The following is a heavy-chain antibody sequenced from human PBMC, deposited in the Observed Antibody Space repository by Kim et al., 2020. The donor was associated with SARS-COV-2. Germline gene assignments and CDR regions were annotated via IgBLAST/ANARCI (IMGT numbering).Heavy chain of an antibody. CDR1: GFTFSNAW. CDR3: TTDLSLRYFDWDDAFDI. D-gene: IGHD3-9*01. J-gene: IGHJ3*02. CDR2: IKSKTDGGTT. Sequence: GGSLRLSCAASGFTFSNAWMSWVRQAPGKGLEWVGRIKSKTDGGTTDYAAPVKGRFTISRDDSKNTLYLQMNSLKTEDTAVYYCTTDLSLRYFDWDDAFDIWGKGTMVSVSS. V-gene: IGHV3-15*01.